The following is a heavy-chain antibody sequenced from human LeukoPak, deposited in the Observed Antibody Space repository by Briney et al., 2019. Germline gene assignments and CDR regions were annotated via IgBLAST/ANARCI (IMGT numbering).Heavy chain of an antibody. J-gene: IGHJ4*02. CDR3: ARDAHSSGWYLAY. CDR1: GFTFSSYS. D-gene: IGHD6-19*01. Sequence: GGSLRLSCAASGFTFSSYSMNWVRQAPGKGLEWVSSISSSSSFIYSADSVKGRFTISRDNAKNSLYLQMNSLRAEDTAVYYCARDAHSSGWYLAYWGQGTLVTVSS. CDR2: ISSSSSFI. V-gene: IGHV3-21*01.